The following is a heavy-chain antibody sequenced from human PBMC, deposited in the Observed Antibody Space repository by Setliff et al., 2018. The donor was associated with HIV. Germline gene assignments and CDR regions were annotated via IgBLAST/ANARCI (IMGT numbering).Heavy chain of an antibody. CDR2: LYHSGSP. Sequence: SETLSLTCTVSGDSISSHSWSWIRQPQGKGLEWIGTLYHSGSPIYNSSLKSRVTISGDPSNNQLSLSLSSVTAADTAVYYCARPVSKYFYGMDVWGLGTTVTVSS. CDR1: GDSISSHS. V-gene: IGHV4-59*11. J-gene: IGHJ6*02. CDR3: ARPVSKYFYGMDV.